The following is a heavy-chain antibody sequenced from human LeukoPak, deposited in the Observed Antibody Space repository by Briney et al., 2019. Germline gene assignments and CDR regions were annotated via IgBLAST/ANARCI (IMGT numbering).Heavy chain of an antibody. CDR3: ARQQRGYSDYDF. J-gene: IGHJ4*02. Sequence: ASVKVSCRASGYTFTSYAMHWVRQAPGQRLEWMGWISAGNGNTKYSQEFQGRVTITRDTSAYTAYMELSSLRSEDTAVYYCARQQRGYSDYDFWGQGTLVTVSS. CDR2: ISAGNGNT. V-gene: IGHV1-3*01. CDR1: GYTFTSYA. D-gene: IGHD5-12*01.